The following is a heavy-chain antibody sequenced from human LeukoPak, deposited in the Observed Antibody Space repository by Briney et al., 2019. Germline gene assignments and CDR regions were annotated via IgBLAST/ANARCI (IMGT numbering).Heavy chain of an antibody. CDR3: ARVLNYYDSSGPFDY. V-gene: IGHV3-74*01. D-gene: IGHD3-22*01. J-gene: IGHJ4*02. CDR2: INSDGSST. CDR1: GFTFSNYW. Sequence: PGGSLRLSCAASGFTFSNYWMHWVRQAPGKGLVWVSRINSDGSSTTYADSVKGRFTISRDNAKNSLYLQINSLRAEDTAVYYCARVLNYYDSSGPFDYWGQGTLVTVSS.